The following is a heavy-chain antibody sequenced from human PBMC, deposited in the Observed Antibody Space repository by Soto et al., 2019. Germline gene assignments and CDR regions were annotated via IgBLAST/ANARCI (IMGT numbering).Heavy chain of an antibody. CDR2: INPHSGDT. J-gene: IGHJ4*02. V-gene: IGHV1-2*02. CDR3: ARGYSTGWYSSVFFDY. D-gene: IGHD6-19*01. Sequence: QVQLVQSGAEVKNPGASVKVSCKTSGDTFTGYYMHWVRQAPGQGLEWMGWINPHSGDTDYAQTFQGRVTMTRDTSISTAYMELSRLRSNDTAFYYCARGYSTGWYSSVFFDYWGQGTLVTVS. CDR1: GDTFTGYY.